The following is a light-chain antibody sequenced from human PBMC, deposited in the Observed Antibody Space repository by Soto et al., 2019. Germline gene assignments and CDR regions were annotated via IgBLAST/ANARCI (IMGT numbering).Light chain of an antibody. CDR2: DVS. V-gene: IGLV2-14*01. Sequence: QSALTQPASVSGTPGQSITIPCTGTSSDVGGYNYVSWYQQYPGKAPKLMIYDVSNRPSGVSNRFSASKSGNTASLTISGLQAEDEANYYCSSYTSHNLVLFGGGTKLTVL. CDR3: SSYTSHNLVL. J-gene: IGLJ2*01. CDR1: SSDVGGYNY.